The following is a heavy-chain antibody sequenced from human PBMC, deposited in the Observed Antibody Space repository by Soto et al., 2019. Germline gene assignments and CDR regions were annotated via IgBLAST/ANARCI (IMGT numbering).Heavy chain of an antibody. CDR1: GGYFSGYY. CDR2: INHSGST. D-gene: IGHD2-21*02. J-gene: IGHJ6*02. CDR3: GMVTRDYYYYGMDV. V-gene: IGHV4-34*01. Sequence: TSETLCLTCTVDGGYFSGYYWSWIRQHPGKGLEWIGEINHSGSTNYNPSLKSRVTISVDTSKNQFSLKLSSVTAADTAVYYCGMVTRDYYYYGMDVWGQGTTVTVSS.